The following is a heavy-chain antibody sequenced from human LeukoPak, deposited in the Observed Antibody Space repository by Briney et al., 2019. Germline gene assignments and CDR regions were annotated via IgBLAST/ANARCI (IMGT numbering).Heavy chain of an antibody. D-gene: IGHD3-16*01. J-gene: IGHJ6*03. CDR2: ITSGSSYR. Sequence: GSLRLSCAASGFTFSSYNMNWVRQAPGKGLEWVSSITSGSSYRFYADSVKGRFTISRDNAKNSLYLQMNSLRAEDTALYHCARVHEVGYYYYYYMDVWGKGTTVTISS. CDR1: GFTFSSYN. CDR3: ARVHEVGYYYYYYMDV. V-gene: IGHV3-21*04.